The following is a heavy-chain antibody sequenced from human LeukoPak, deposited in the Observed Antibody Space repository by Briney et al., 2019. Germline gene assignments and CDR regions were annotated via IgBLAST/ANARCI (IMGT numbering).Heavy chain of an antibody. CDR3: TRDSQGSGTYSTDH. D-gene: IGHD3-10*01. V-gene: IGHV3-7*01. CDR2: MKQDGSRK. J-gene: IGHJ4*02. Sequence: GGSLRLSCVASGFTFSSSWMSWVRQGPGKGPEWVANMKQDGSRKFYVDSVEGRFTISRDNAKNSLFLEMNGLRDEDTAVYYCTRDSQGSGTYSTDHWGQGTLVTVSS. CDR1: GFTFSSSW.